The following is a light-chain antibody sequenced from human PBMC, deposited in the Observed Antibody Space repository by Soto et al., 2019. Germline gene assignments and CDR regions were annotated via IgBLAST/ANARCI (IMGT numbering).Light chain of an antibody. V-gene: IGKV1-5*01. CDR2: DAS. Sequence: DIQMTQSPSTLSASVGDRVTITCRASQSISTWLAWYQQKPGKAPKVLIYDASSLESGVPSRFSGSGSGTEFTLTISSLQPDDFATYYCQQYKNYLTFGPGTKVDNK. CDR1: QSISTW. CDR3: QQYKNYLT. J-gene: IGKJ3*01.